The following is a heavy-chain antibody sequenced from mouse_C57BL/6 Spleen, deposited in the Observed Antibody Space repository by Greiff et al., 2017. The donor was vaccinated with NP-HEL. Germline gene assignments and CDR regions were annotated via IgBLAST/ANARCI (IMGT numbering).Heavy chain of an antibody. CDR3: AREKGDYVLYCT. CDR1: GYTFTDYY. CDR2: INPNNGGT. J-gene: IGHJ2*01. V-gene: IGHV1-26*01. D-gene: IGHD2-4*01. Sequence: EVQLQQSGPELVKPGASVKISCKASGYTFTDYYMNWVKQSHGKSLEWIGDINPNNGGTSYNQKFKGKATLTVDKSSSTAYMELRSLTSEDYAVYYCAREKGDYVLYCTWRQGTTLTVSS.